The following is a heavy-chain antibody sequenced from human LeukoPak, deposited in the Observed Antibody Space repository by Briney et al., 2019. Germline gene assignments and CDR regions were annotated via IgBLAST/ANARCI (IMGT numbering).Heavy chain of an antibody. Sequence: SETLSLTCTVSGGSISSSTYYWGWIRQPLGKGLEWIGSIYYSGSTYYNPSLKSRVTISVDTSKNQFSLKLSSVTAADTAVYYCARHDEWFADYWGQGTLVTVSS. J-gene: IGHJ4*02. V-gene: IGHV4-39*01. CDR2: IYYSGST. CDR1: GGSISSSTYY. D-gene: IGHD3-3*01. CDR3: ARHDEWFADY.